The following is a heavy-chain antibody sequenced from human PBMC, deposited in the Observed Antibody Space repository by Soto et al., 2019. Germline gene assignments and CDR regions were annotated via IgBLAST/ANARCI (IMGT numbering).Heavy chain of an antibody. J-gene: IGHJ5*02. V-gene: IGHV4-34*01. CDR2: INHSGST. CDR1: GGSFSGYY. CDR3: AREGLSSGWQRFWFDP. Sequence: SETLSLTCAVYGGSFSGYYWSWIRQPPGNGLEWIGEINHSGSTNYNPSLKSRVTISVDTSKNQFSLKLSSVTAADTAVYYCAREGLSSGWQRFWFDPWGQGTLVTVSS. D-gene: IGHD6-19*01.